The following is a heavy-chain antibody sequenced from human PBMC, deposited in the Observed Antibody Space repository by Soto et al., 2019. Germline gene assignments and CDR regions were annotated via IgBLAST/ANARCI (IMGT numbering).Heavy chain of an antibody. V-gene: IGHV3-30-3*01. J-gene: IGHJ6*02. Sequence: GGSLRLSCAASGFTFSSYAMHWVRQAPGKGLEWVAVISYDGSNKYYADSVKGRFTISRDNSKNTLYLQMNSLRAEDTAVYYCARDRDSSGYYSLYYYYYGMDVWGQGTTVTVSS. CDR1: GFTFSSYA. CDR3: ARDRDSSGYYSLYYYYYGMDV. CDR2: ISYDGSNK. D-gene: IGHD3-22*01.